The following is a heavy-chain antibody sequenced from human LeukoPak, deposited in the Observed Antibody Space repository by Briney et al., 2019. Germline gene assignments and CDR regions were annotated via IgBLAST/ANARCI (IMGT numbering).Heavy chain of an antibody. CDR1: GFTFSNAW. CDR3: TTNGNDY. V-gene: IGHV3-15*01. Sequence: GGSLRLSCAASGFTFSNAWTNWVRQAPGKWLEWVGRVKSGTDGGTTDYAAPVKGIFTISRDDSKNTVYLQMNSLKTEDTAVYYCTTNGNDYWGQGTLVTVSS. CDR2: VKSGTDGGTT. J-gene: IGHJ4*02.